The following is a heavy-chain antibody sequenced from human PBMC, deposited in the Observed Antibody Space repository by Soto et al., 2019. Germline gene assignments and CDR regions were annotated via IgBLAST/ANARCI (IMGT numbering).Heavy chain of an antibody. J-gene: IGHJ6*02. CDR1: GGSFSSGSYY. V-gene: IGHV4-30-4*01. CDR2: IYYSGST. CDR3: ARGDGWELPDYYYYGMDV. D-gene: IGHD1-26*01. Sequence: SETLSLTCTVSGGSFSSGSYYWSWIRQPPGKGLEWIGDIYYSGSTYYNPSLKSRVIISVDTSKNQFSLKLSSVTAADTAVYYCARGDGWELPDYYYYGMDVWGQGTTVTVSS.